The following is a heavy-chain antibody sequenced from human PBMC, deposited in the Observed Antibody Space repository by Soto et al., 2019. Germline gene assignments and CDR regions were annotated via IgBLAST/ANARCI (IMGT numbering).Heavy chain of an antibody. CDR2: IIPIFGTA. Sequence: RASVKVSCKTSGDTFSSYAISCVRQAPGQGLEWMGGIIPIFGTANYAQKFQGRVTITADESTSTAYMELSSLRSEDTAVYYCARLLGRGDFDYWGQGTLVTVSS. D-gene: IGHD2-15*01. V-gene: IGHV1-69*13. CDR1: GDTFSSYA. J-gene: IGHJ4*02. CDR3: ARLLGRGDFDY.